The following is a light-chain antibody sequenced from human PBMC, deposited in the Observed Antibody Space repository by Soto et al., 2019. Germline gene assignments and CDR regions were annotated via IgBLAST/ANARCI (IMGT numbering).Light chain of an antibody. CDR1: QSISSD. CDR2: GAS. J-gene: IGKJ2*01. CDR3: QQYNKWPRT. V-gene: IGKV3-15*01. Sequence: EIVMTQSPATLSVSPGERATLSCRASQSISSDVAWYQQKPGQAPRLLIYGASTTATGIPARFSGSGSGTEVTHTISSLQSEDFAVYNCQQYNKWPRTFGQGSKVEIK.